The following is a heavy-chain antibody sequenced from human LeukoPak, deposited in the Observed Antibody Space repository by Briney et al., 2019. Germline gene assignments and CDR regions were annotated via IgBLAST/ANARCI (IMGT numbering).Heavy chain of an antibody. CDR2: IWYDGNNK. D-gene: IGHD3-22*01. Sequence: PGGSLRLSCAASGLTFSSYGVHWVRQAPGKGLEWVAVIWYDGNNKYYTDSVKGRFIIPRDNSKNTLYLQMNSLRAEDTAVYYCASDNYYDSSGPLRYWGQGTLVTVSS. CDR3: ASDNYYDSSGPLRY. V-gene: IGHV3-33*01. CDR1: GLTFSSYG. J-gene: IGHJ4*02.